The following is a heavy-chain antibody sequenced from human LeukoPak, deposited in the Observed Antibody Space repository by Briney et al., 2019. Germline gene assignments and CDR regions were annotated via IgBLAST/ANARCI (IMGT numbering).Heavy chain of an antibody. J-gene: IGHJ4*02. V-gene: IGHV3-66*02. CDR2: IYSGGST. D-gene: IGHD3-10*01. Sequence: GGSLRLSCAASGFTVSSNYMSWVRQAPEKGLEWVSVIYSGGSTYYADSVKGRFTISRDNSKNTLYLQMNSLRAEDTAVYYCARLMLWSGSYPHAVDYWGQGTLVTVSS. CDR1: GFTVSSNY. CDR3: ARLMLWSGSYPHAVDY.